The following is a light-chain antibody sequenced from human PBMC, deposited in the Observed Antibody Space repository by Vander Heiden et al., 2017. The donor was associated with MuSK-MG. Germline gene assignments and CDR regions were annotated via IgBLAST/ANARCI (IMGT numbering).Light chain of an antibody. Sequence: DIQMTQSPSTLSASVGDRVTITCRASQSISSWLAWNQQKPGKAPKLLIYKASSLESGVPSRFSGSGSGTEFTLTISSLQPDDFATYYCQQYKSDANTFGQGTKLXIK. CDR1: QSISSW. V-gene: IGKV1-5*03. CDR2: KAS. J-gene: IGKJ2*01. CDR3: QQYKSDANT.